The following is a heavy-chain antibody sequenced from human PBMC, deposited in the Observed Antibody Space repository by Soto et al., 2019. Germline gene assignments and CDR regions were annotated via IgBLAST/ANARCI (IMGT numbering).Heavy chain of an antibody. CDR2: INPSGGST. J-gene: IGHJ6*02. V-gene: IGHV1-46*03. D-gene: IGHD4-17*01. Sequence: GASVKVSCKASGYTFTSYYMHWVRQAPGQGLEWMGIINPSGGSTSYAQKFQGRVTMTRDTSTSTVYMELSSLRSEDTAVYYCASSGEDYYYGMDVWGQGTTVTVSS. CDR1: GYTFTSYY. CDR3: ASSGEDYYYGMDV.